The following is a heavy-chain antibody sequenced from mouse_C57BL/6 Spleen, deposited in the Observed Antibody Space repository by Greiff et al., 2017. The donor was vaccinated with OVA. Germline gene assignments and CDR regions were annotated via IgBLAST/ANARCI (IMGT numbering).Heavy chain of an antibody. J-gene: IGHJ4*01. CDR3: ARDYYGSSPHAMDY. CDR1: GFNIKNTY. V-gene: IGHV14-3*01. Sequence: EVQLQQSVAELVRPGASVKLSCTASGFNIKNTYMYWVKQRPEQGLEWIGMIDPANGNTKYAPKFQGKATITADTSSNTAYLQLSSLTSEDTAIYYCARDYYGSSPHAMDYWGQGTSVTGSS. CDR2: IDPANGNT. D-gene: IGHD1-1*01.